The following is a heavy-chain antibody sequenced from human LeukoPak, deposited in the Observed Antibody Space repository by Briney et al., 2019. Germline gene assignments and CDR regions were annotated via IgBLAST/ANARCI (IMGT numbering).Heavy chain of an antibody. D-gene: IGHD3-22*01. CDR3: ARGPSQFYYDTSGYLAY. V-gene: IGHV4-31*03. Sequence: SETLSLTCTVSGGSISSGGYYWSWIRQHPGKGLEWIGYIYYSGSTYYNPSLKSRVTISVDTSKNYFSLKLSSVTAADTAVYYCARGPSQFYYDTSGYLAYWGQGTLVTVSS. CDR2: IYYSGST. CDR1: GGSISSGGYY. J-gene: IGHJ4*02.